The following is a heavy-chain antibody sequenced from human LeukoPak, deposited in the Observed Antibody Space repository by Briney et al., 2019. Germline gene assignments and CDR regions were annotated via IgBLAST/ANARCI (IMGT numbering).Heavy chain of an antibody. CDR1: GGSISSYY. V-gene: IGHV4-59*01. J-gene: IGHJ3*02. CDR2: IYYSGST. Sequence: SETLSLTCTVSGGSISSYYWSWIRQPPGKGLEWIGYIYYSGSTNYNPSLKSRVTISVDTSKNQFSLKLSSVTAADTAVYYCAGASPLGYCTNGVCYRLVDAFDIWGQGTMVTVSS. CDR3: AGASPLGYCTNGVCYRLVDAFDI. D-gene: IGHD2-8*01.